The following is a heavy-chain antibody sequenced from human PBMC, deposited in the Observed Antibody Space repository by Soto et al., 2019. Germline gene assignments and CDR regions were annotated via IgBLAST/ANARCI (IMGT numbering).Heavy chain of an antibody. CDR3: AHRRSYGSGSYFDY. CDR1: GFSLSTSGVG. J-gene: IGHJ4*02. Sequence: QITLKESGPTLVKPTQTLTLTCTFSGFSLSTSGVGVGWIRQPPGKALEWLALIYWDDDKPYSPSLKSRLTITKDTSKNQVVLTMTNMDPVDTATYYCAHRRSYGSGSYFDYWGQGTLVTVSS. D-gene: IGHD3-10*01. V-gene: IGHV2-5*02. CDR2: IYWDDDK.